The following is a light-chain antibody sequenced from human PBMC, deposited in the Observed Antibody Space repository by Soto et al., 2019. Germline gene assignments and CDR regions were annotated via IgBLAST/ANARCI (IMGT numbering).Light chain of an antibody. CDR2: EVT. CDR3: LSYAGNHIYV. J-gene: IGLJ1*01. CDR1: TSDVGGYNF. Sequence: SVMTEDPGASGITEQTVAISCTGTTSDVGGYNFVSWYQQHPGKTPKLMIYEVTKRPSGVPDRFSGSKSGNTASLTVSGLQAEDEADYYCLSYAGNHIYVFGSATKVTVL. V-gene: IGLV2-8*01.